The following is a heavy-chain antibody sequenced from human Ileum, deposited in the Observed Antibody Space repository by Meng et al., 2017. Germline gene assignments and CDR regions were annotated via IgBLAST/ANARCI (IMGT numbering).Heavy chain of an antibody. Sequence: GESLKISCQGSGYSFTDYWIGWVRQMPAKGLEWMGIIYPSDSGTKYSPSFQGQVTISADKYINTAYLQGSSLKASDTAIYYCARLRVGSGYDKCSDYWGQETLVTVSS. CDR3: ARLRVGSGYDKCSDY. CDR1: GYSFTDYW. D-gene: IGHD5-12*01. V-gene: IGHV5-51*01. J-gene: IGHJ4*02. CDR2: IYPSDSGT.